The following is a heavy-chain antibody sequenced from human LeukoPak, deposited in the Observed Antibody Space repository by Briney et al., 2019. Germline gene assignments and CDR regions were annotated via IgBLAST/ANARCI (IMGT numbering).Heavy chain of an antibody. CDR2: IYTSGTT. D-gene: IGHD3-10*01. CDR3: ASMVRGVIMADY. J-gene: IGHJ4*02. V-gene: IGHV4-4*09. CDR1: GGSISSFY. Sequence: SETLSLTCTVSGGSISSFYWSWIRQPPGKGLEWIGNIYTSGTTNYNPSLKSRVTISVDTSKNQFSLKLSSVTAADTAVYYCASMVRGVIMADYWGQGTLVTVSS.